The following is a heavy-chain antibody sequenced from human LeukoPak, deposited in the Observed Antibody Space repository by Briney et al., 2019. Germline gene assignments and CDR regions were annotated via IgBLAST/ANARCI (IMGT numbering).Heavy chain of an antibody. J-gene: IGHJ4*02. Sequence: QPGGSLRLSCAASGFTLSNDWTHWVRQAPGKGLVWVSRISSDGTNTLYADSVKGRFTISRDNARNTLHLQMNSLRGDDTAVYYCVVGGGIYWGQGTLVTVS. D-gene: IGHD1-26*01. CDR2: ISSDGTNT. CDR3: VVGGGIY. CDR1: GFTLSNDW. V-gene: IGHV3-74*03.